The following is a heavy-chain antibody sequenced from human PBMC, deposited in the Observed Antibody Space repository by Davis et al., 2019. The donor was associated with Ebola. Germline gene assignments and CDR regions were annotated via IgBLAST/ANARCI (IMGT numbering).Heavy chain of an antibody. J-gene: IGHJ4*02. D-gene: IGHD1-26*01. CDR1: GYTFTSYA. V-gene: IGHV1-3*01. Sequence: ASVKVSCKASGYTFTSYAMHWVRQAPAQRLAWMGWINAGNGNTKYSQKFQGRVTITRETSASTAYMELSSLRSEDTAVYYCARRLVGATTTYYFDYWGQGTLVTVSS. CDR2: INAGNGNT. CDR3: ARRLVGATTTYYFDY.